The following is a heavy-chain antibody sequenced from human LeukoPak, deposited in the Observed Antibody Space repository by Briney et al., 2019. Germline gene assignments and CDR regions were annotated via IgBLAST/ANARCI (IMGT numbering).Heavy chain of an antibody. CDR3: ARGIYDFWSGYSDY. D-gene: IGHD3-3*01. CDR1: GGSISSYY. V-gene: IGHV4-59*01. J-gene: IGHJ4*02. Sequence: TSETLSLTCTVSGGSISSYYWSWIRQPPGKGLEWIGYIYYSGSTNYNPSLTSRVTISVDTSKNQFSLRLSSVTAADTAVYYCARGIYDFWSGYSDYWGQGTLVTVSS. CDR2: IYYSGST.